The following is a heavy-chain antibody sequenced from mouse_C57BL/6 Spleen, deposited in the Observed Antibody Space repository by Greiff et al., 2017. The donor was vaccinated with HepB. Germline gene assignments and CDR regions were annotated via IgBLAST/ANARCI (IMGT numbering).Heavy chain of an antibody. CDR1: GFTFSDYG. Sequence: VQLKESGGGLVKPGGSLKLSCAASGFTFSDYGMHWVRQAPEKGLEWVAYISSGSSTIYYADTVKGRFTISRDNAKNTLFLQMTSLRSEDTAMYYCARGNDGNPWFAYWGQGTLVTVSA. J-gene: IGHJ3*01. CDR3: ARGNDGNPWFAY. D-gene: IGHD2-1*01. V-gene: IGHV5-17*01. CDR2: ISSGSSTI.